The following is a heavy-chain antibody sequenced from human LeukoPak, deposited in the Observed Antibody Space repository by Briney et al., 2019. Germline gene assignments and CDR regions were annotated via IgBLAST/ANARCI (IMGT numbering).Heavy chain of an antibody. D-gene: IGHD3-10*01. Sequence: ASVKVSCKASGYTFTSYGISWVRQAPGQGLEWMGWISAYNGNTNYAQKLQGRFTMTTDTSTSTAYMELRSLRSDDTAVYYCAREPGYYGSGSYIYWGQGTLVTVSS. CDR2: ISAYNGNT. V-gene: IGHV1-18*01. J-gene: IGHJ4*02. CDR1: GYTFTSYG. CDR3: AREPGYYGSGSYIY.